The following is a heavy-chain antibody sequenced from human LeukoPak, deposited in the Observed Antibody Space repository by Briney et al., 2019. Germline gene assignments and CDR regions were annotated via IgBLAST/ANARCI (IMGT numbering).Heavy chain of an antibody. J-gene: IGHJ4*02. V-gene: IGHV3-23*01. CDR2: ISGSGGST. CDR3: SRYNWNDDY. Sequence: GASLRLSCAASGFTFSSYAMSWVRQAPGKGLEWVPAISGSGGSTYYADSVKGRFTISRDNSKNTLYLQMNSLRAEDTAVYYCSRYNWNDDYWGQGTLVTVSS. CDR1: GFTFSSYA. D-gene: IGHD1-1*01.